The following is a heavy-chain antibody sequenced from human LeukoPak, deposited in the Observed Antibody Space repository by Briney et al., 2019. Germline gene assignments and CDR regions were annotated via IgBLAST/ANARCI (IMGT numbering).Heavy chain of an antibody. J-gene: IGHJ4*02. Sequence: PSETLSLTCAVYGGSFSGYSWSWIRQPPGKGLEWVGEVNHSGSSNYNPSLKSRVTMSVDTSKNQFSLNLKSVTAADTAVYYCARDWRFCGGDGCSGIWGQGTPVTVSS. D-gene: IGHD2-21*01. CDR2: VNHSGSS. CDR3: ARDWRFCGGDGCSGI. V-gene: IGHV4-34*01. CDR1: GGSFSGYS.